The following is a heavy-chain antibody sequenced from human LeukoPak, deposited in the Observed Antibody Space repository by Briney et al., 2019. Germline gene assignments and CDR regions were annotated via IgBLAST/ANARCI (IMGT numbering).Heavy chain of an antibody. J-gene: IGHJ4*02. D-gene: IGHD2-15*01. V-gene: IGHV3-23*01. CDR1: RFTFNNYA. Sequence: GGSLRLSCAASRFTFNNYAMSWVRQAPGKGLEWVSTISDSGGSTYYADSVKGRFTISRDNSKNTLYLQMNSLRAEDTAVYYCAKSQSVAQRGYFGYWGQGTLVAVSS. CDR2: ISDSGGST. CDR3: AKSQSVAQRGYFGY.